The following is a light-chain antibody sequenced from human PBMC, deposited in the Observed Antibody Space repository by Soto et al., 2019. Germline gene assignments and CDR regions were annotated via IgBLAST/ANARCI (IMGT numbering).Light chain of an antibody. V-gene: IGLV2-18*02. CDR3: SSYTSSSTYV. J-gene: IGLJ1*01. CDR1: SSDVGSYNR. CDR2: EVT. Sequence: QSVLTQPPSVSGSPGQSVTISCTGTSSDVGSYNRVSWYQQSPGTAPKLMIYEVTNRPSGVPDRFSGSKSGNTASLTISGLQVEDEADYYCSSYTSSSTYVFGTGTKVTVL.